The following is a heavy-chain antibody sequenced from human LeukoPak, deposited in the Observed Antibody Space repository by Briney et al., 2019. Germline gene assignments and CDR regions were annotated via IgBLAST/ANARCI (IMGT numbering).Heavy chain of an antibody. J-gene: IGHJ5*02. CDR1: GGSISNFY. CDR3: AKYVSTGWFDP. CDR2: IYYSGST. Sequence: PSETLSLTCTVSGGSISNFYWSWIRQPPGKGLEWIGYIYYSGSTNYNPSLKSRVSISIDTSENQFSLKLSSVTAADTAVYYCAKYVSTGWFDPWGQGTLVTVSS. D-gene: IGHD5/OR15-5a*01. V-gene: IGHV4-59*08.